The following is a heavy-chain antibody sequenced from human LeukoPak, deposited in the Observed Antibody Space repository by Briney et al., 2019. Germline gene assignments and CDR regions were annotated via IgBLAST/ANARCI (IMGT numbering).Heavy chain of an antibody. CDR3: AKDQFEAAAGPGGHY. CDR2: ISGSGGST. J-gene: IGHJ4*02. CDR1: GFTFSSYA. V-gene: IGHV3-23*01. D-gene: IGHD6-13*01. Sequence: GGSLRLSCAASGFTFSSYAMSWVRQAPGKGLEGVSAISGSGGSTYYADSVKGRFTISRDNSKNTLYLQMNSLRAEDTAVYYCAKDQFEAAAGPGGHYWGQGTLVTVSS.